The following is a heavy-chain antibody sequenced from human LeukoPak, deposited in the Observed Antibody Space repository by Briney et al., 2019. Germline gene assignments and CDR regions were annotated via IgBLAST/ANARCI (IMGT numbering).Heavy chain of an antibody. CDR3: ARDKIPFGGLVGAIDY. CDR1: GFTFSSYS. J-gene: IGHJ4*02. D-gene: IGHD1-26*01. V-gene: IGHV3-48*04. CDR2: ISSSSSTI. Sequence: GGSLRLSCAASGFTFSSYSMNWVRQAPGKGLEWVSYISSSSSTIYYADSVKGRFTISRDNAKNSLYLQMNSLRAEDTAVYYCARDKIPFGGLVGAIDYWGQGTLVTVSS.